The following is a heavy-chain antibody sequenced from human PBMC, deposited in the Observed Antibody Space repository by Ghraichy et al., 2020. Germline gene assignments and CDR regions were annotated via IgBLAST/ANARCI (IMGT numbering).Heavy chain of an antibody. CDR1: GGPISGYY. D-gene: IGHD1-1*01. CDR2: IHYSGST. J-gene: IGHJ4*02. V-gene: IGHV4-59*08. CDR3: ARHALSTSGGRDYDY. Sequence: ETLSLTCTVSGGPISGYYWSWIRQTPGKGLEWIGYIHYSGSTNYNPSFWGRVAMSVDTSRNHFSLHLNSVTAADTAVYFCARHALSTSGGRDYDYWGQGTLVTVSS.